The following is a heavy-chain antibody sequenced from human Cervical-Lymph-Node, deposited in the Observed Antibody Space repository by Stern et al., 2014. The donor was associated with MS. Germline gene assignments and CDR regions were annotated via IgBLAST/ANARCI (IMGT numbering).Heavy chain of an antibody. CDR1: GFTFSNFG. J-gene: IGHJ5*02. V-gene: IGHV3-30*18. CDR2: ISHDGSDK. D-gene: IGHD2-21*02. CDR3: TNSAPTA. Sequence: VQLVESGGGVVQPGESLRLSCAVSGFTFSNFGMHWVRQPPGKGLDWVAVISHDGSDKYYADSVKGRFAISRDNSKNTVYLQMSRLRFEDSAVYYCTNSAPTAWGQGTSVIVSS.